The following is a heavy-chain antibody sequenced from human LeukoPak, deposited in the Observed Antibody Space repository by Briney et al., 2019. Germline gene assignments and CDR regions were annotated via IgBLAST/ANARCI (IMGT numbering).Heavy chain of an antibody. Sequence: GGSLRLSCAASGFNFSIYSMNWVRQAPGKGLEWVANIKQDGSEKYYADSVKGRFTVSRDNAKNSLYLQMNSLRADDTAVYYCARTGYCSSISFLHTFDIWGQGTMATVSS. D-gene: IGHD2-2*01. V-gene: IGHV3-7*01. CDR3: ARTGYCSSISFLHTFDI. J-gene: IGHJ3*02. CDR2: IKQDGSEK. CDR1: GFNFSIYS.